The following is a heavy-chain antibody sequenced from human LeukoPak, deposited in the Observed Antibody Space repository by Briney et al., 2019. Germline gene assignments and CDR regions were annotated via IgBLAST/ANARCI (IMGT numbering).Heavy chain of an antibody. D-gene: IGHD4-17*01. CDR2: IIPIFGTA. CDR3: ARDRVYGDYLYYFDY. J-gene: IGHJ4*02. V-gene: IGHV1-69*13. CDR1: GGAFSIYA. Sequence: SVKVSCKASGGAFSIYAISWVRQAPGQGLEWMGGIIPIFGTANYAQKFQGRVTITADESTSTAYMELSSLRSEDTAVYYCARDRVYGDYLYYFDYWGQGTLVTVSS.